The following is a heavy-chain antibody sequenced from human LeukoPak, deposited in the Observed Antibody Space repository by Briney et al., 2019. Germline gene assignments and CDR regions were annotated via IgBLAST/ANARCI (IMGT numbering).Heavy chain of an antibody. CDR3: ARGGYDILTGYNWFDP. D-gene: IGHD3-9*01. CDR2: IYYSGST. Sequence: SETLSLTCTVSGVSISSYYWSWIRQPPGKGLEWIGYIYYSGSTNYNPSLKSRVTISVDTSKNQFSLKLSSVTAADTAVYYCARGGYDILTGYNWFDPWGQGTLVTVSS. V-gene: IGHV4-59*01. J-gene: IGHJ5*02. CDR1: GVSISSYY.